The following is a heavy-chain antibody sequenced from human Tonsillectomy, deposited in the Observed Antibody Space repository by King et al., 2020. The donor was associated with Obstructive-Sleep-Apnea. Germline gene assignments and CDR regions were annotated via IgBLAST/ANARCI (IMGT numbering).Heavy chain of an antibody. CDR1: GASISSFY. D-gene: IGHD5-24*01. Sequence: VQLQESGPGLVKPSETLSLTCTVSGASISSFYWSWIRQPPGKGLEWIGYIYYSGGTSYNPSLKVRVTMSVDTSKDRFSLKLSSVTAADTAVYYCASMVEMATNYFDYWGQGTLVTVSS. CDR2: IYYSGGT. V-gene: IGHV4-59*01. CDR3: ASMVEMATNYFDY. J-gene: IGHJ4*02.